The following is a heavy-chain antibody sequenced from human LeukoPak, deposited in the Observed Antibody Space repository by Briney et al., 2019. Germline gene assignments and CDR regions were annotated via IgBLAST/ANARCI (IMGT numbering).Heavy chain of an antibody. CDR3: ARGGPWTPFDY. D-gene: IGHD3/OR15-3a*01. J-gene: IGHJ4*02. Sequence: SETLSLTCTVSGGSISSYYWSWIRQPPGKGLEWIGYIYYSGSTNYNPSLKSRVTISVDTSKNQCSLKLSSVTAADTAVYYCARGGPWTPFDYWGQGTLVTVSS. CDR1: GGSISSYY. V-gene: IGHV4-59*01. CDR2: IYYSGST.